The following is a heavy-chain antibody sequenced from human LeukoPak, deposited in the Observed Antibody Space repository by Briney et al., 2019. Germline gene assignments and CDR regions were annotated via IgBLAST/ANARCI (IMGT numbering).Heavy chain of an antibody. CDR1: KFTFNNYA. D-gene: IGHD3-10*02. J-gene: IGHJ6*04. Sequence: GGSLRLSCLASKFTFNNYAMTWVRQAPGKGLEWVSSISGSGGNMDYADSVKGRFTISRDNSKNTLYLQMNSLRAEDTAVYYCAELGITMIGGVWGKGTTVTISS. V-gene: IGHV3-23*01. CDR2: ISGSGGNM. CDR3: AELGITMIGGV.